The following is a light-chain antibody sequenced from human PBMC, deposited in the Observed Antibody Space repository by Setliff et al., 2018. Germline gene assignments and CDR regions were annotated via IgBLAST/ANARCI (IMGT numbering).Light chain of an antibody. CDR1: SSDVGGYNS. CDR3: QSYDSSLSGSDV. CDR2: DVS. J-gene: IGLJ1*01. Sequence: QSALTQPASVSGSPGQSITISCTGTSSDVGGYNSVSWYQQHPGKAPKLMIYDVSNRPSGVPDRFSGSKSGTSASLAITGLQAEDEADYYCQSYDSSLSGSDVFGTGTKVTVL. V-gene: IGLV2-14*03.